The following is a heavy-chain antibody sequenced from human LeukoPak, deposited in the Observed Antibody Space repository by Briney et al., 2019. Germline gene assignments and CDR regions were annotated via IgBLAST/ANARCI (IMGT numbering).Heavy chain of an antibody. Sequence: SVKVSCKASGGTFSSYAISWVRQAPGQGLEWMGGIIPIFGTANYAQKFQGRVTITADESTSTAYMELSSLRSEDTAVYYCARGGGSSTAIGAFDIWGLGTMVTVSS. D-gene: IGHD1-26*01. CDR2: IIPIFGTA. V-gene: IGHV1-69*01. CDR1: GGTFSSYA. CDR3: ARGGGSSTAIGAFDI. J-gene: IGHJ3*02.